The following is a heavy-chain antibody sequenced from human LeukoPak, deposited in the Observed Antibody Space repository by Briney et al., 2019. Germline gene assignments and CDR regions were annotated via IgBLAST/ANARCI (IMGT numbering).Heavy chain of an antibody. CDR2: IYYSGST. CDR1: GGSISSSSYY. D-gene: IGHD5-12*01. CDR3: ARHIVATITGVDY. J-gene: IGHJ4*02. V-gene: IGHV4-39*01. Sequence: PSETLSLTCTLSGGSISSSSYYWGWIRQPPGKGLEWIGSIYYSGSTYYNPSLKSRVTISVDTSKNQFSLKLSSVTAADTAVYYCARHIVATITGVDYWGQGTLVTVSS.